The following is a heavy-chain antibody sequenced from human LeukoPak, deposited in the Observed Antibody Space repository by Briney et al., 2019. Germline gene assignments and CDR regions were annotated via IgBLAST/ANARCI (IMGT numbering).Heavy chain of an antibody. Sequence: GGSLRLSCAASGFTFSSYSMNWVRQAPGKGLEWVSSISSSSSYIYYADSVKGRFTISRDNAKNSLYLQMNSLRAEDTAVYYCARNRYCGDYYFDYWGQGTLVTVSS. J-gene: IGHJ4*02. D-gene: IGHD4-17*01. V-gene: IGHV3-21*01. CDR3: ARNRYCGDYYFDY. CDR2: ISSSSSYI. CDR1: GFTFSSYS.